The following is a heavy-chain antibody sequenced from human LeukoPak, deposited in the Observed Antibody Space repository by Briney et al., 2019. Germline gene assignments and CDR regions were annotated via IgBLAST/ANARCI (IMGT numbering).Heavy chain of an antibody. CDR2: IYTSGST. CDR1: GGSISSYY. CDR3: ARDSEQQLNRGYYYYGMDV. V-gene: IGHV4-4*07. Sequence: SETLSLTCTVSGGSISSYYWSWLRQPAGKGLEWIGRIYTSGSTNYNPSLRTRVTMSVDTSKNQFSLKLSSVTAADTAVYYCARDSEQQLNRGYYYYGMDVWGQGTTVTVSS. D-gene: IGHD6-13*01. J-gene: IGHJ6*02.